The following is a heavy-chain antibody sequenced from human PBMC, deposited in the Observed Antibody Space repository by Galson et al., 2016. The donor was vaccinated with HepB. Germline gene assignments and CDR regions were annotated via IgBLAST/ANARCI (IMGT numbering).Heavy chain of an antibody. CDR3: ARGAVGYCSSSTCYNYYYGLDV. V-gene: IGHV4-34*01. D-gene: IGHD2-2*02. CDR2: INHSGNS. CDR1: GGSFSGFH. J-gene: IGHJ6*02. Sequence: ETLSLTCAVYGGSFSGFHWTWIRQAPGRGLEWLGEINHSGNSNYDPSLTSRVTVSVDTSNNRFSLSLSSVTAADSGIYYCARGAVGYCSSSTCYNYYYGLDVWGQGATVSVSS.